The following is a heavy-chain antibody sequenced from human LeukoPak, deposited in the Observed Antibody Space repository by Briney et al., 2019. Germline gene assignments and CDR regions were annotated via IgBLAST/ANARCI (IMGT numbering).Heavy chain of an antibody. CDR1: GGTFSSYA. J-gene: IGHJ6*02. CDR3: ALTIAAAGPSPVDYYGMDV. D-gene: IGHD6-13*01. CDR2: IIPIFGTA. Sequence: RRASVKVSCKASGGTFSSYAISWVRQAPGQGLEWMGGIIPIFGTANYAQKFQGRVTITADESTSTAYMELSSLRSEDTAVYYCALTIAAAGPSPVDYYGMDVWGQGTTVTVSS. V-gene: IGHV1-69*13.